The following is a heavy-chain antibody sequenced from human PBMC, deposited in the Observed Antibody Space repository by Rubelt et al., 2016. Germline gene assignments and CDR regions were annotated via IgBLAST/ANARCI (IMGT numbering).Heavy chain of an antibody. V-gene: IGHV4-30-4*07. Sequence: SGSTYYNPSLKSRVTISVDTSKNQFSLKLSSVTAADTAVYYCARRGRWGGGLDYWGQGTLVTVSS. J-gene: IGHJ4*02. D-gene: IGHD3-16*01. CDR2: SGST. CDR3: ARRGRWGGGLDY.